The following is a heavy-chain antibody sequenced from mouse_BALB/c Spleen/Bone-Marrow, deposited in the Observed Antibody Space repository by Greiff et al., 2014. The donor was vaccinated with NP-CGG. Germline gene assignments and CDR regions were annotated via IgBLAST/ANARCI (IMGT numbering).Heavy chain of an antibody. CDR1: GYTFTDYW. CDR3: ARTAY. Sequence: QVQLQQPGAELVKPGAPVKLSCKASGYTFTDYWMNWVKQRPGRGLEWIGRIDPSDSGTHYNQKFKDKATLTVDKSSTTAYIQLSNLTSEDSAVYYCARTAYWGQGTLVTVSA. V-gene: IGHV1-69*02. CDR2: IDPSDSGT. J-gene: IGHJ3*01.